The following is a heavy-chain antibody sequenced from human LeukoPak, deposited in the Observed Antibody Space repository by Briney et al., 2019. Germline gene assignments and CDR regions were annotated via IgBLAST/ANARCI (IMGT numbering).Heavy chain of an antibody. CDR2: ISGGGGTT. CDR3: AKDREGLSSGYDLEYFDY. CDR1: GFTFSSYA. D-gene: IGHD5-12*01. Sequence: GGSLRLSCAASGFTFSSYAMNWVRQAPGKGLEWVSAISGGGGTTYYADSVKGRFTISRDNSKNTPFLQMNSLRAEDTAVYYCAKDREGLSSGYDLEYFDYWGQGTLVTVSS. V-gene: IGHV3-23*01. J-gene: IGHJ4*02.